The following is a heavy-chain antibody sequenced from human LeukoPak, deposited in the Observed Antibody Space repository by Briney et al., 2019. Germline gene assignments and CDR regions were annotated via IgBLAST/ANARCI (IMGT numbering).Heavy chain of an antibody. CDR1: GFTFSRYS. CDR3: AREAFYDYVWGSYPRLFDS. CDR2: ITSRSSYI. Sequence: GGSLRLFCAVSGFTFSRYSMNWVRQAPGKGLEWVSSITSRSSYIYYADSVKGRFTISRDNAKNSLYLEMNSLRAEDTAVYYCAREAFYDYVWGSYPRLFDSWGQGTLVTVSS. D-gene: IGHD3-16*02. V-gene: IGHV3-21*01. J-gene: IGHJ4*02.